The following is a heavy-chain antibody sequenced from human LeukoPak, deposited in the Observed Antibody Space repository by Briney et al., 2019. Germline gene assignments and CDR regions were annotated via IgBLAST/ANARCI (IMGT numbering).Heavy chain of an antibody. D-gene: IGHD3-16*01. CDR3: ATVEVGGVIDY. V-gene: IGHV1-2*02. CDR1: GYSFIGYY. J-gene: IGHJ4*02. Sequence: GASVKVSCKASGYSFIGYYMHWVRQAPGQGLEWMGWINPNSGGTNYAQKFHGRVTMTRNTSISTAYMELSSLRSEDTAVYYCATVEVGGVIDYWGQGTLVTVSS. CDR2: INPNSGGT.